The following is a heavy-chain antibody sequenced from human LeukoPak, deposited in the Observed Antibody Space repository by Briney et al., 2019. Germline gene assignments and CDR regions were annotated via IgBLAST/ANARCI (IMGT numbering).Heavy chain of an antibody. Sequence: GGSLRLSCAASGFTFSSYWMHWVRQVPGKGLVWVSRINSDGSSTSYADSVKGRFTISRDNAKNMLYVQMNSLRAEDTAVYYCATAGGGDSRMGFDPWGQGTLVTVSS. D-gene: IGHD2-21*01. V-gene: IGHV3-74*01. J-gene: IGHJ5*02. CDR2: INSDGSST. CDR1: GFTFSSYW. CDR3: ATAGGGDSRMGFDP.